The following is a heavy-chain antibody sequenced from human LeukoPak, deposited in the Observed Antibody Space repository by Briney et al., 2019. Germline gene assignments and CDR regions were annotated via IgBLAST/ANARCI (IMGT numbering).Heavy chain of an antibody. CDR1: GYTFTGYY. V-gene: IGHV1-2*02. CDR3: ARGRGIAAAGIGPI. Sequence: GASVKVSCKASGYTFTGYYMHWVRQAPGQGLEWMGWINPNSGGTNYAQKFQGRVTMTRDTSISTAYMELSRLRSDDTAVYYCARGRGIAAAGIGPIWGQGTMVTVSS. D-gene: IGHD6-13*01. CDR2: INPNSGGT. J-gene: IGHJ3*02.